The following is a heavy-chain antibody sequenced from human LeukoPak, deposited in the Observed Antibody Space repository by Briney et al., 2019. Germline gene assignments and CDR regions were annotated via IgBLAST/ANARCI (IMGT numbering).Heavy chain of an antibody. J-gene: IGHJ4*02. CDR2: ISSSSSTI. CDR1: GFTFGSYS. Sequence: GGSLRLSCAASGFTFGSYSMNWVRQAPGKGLEWVSYISSSSSTIYYADSVKGRFTISRDNPKDTLYLQMNSLRTEDTAVHYCARSNCSSNSCYSKHFDSWGQGTLVTVSS. CDR3: ARSNCSSNSCYSKHFDS. V-gene: IGHV3-48*01. D-gene: IGHD2-2*01.